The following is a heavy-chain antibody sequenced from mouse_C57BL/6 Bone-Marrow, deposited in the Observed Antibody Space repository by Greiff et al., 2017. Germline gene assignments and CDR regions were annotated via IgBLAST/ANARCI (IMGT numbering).Heavy chain of an antibody. V-gene: IGHV1-81*01. D-gene: IGHD1-2*01. CDR3: ARLLLLRHY. J-gene: IGHJ2*01. CDR2: IYPRSGNT. CDR1: GYTFTSYG. Sequence: LLQSGAELARPGASVKLSCKASGYTFTSYGISWVKQRTGKGLEWMGEIYPRSGNTYYTEKFKGKATLTADKSYSTVYMELRSLTTEDSAVYVCARLLLLRHYWGKGTTLTVSS.